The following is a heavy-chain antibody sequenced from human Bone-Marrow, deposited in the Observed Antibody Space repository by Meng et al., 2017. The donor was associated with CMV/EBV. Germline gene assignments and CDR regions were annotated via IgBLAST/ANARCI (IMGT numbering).Heavy chain of an antibody. V-gene: IGHV1-69*05. CDR3: ARGSPDYDFWSGWGERVSYYGMDV. CDR2: IIPIFGTA. J-gene: IGHJ6*02. CDR1: GGTFSSYA. Sequence: SVKVSCKASGGTFSSYAISWVRQAPGQGLEWMGGIIPIFGTANYAQKFQGRVTITTDESTSTAYMELSSLRSEDTALYYCARGSPDYDFWSGWGERVSYYGMDVWGQGTTVTVSS. D-gene: IGHD3-3*01.